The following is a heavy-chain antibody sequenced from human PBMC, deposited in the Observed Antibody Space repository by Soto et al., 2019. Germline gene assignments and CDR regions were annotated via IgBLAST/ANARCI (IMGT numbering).Heavy chain of an antibody. J-gene: IGHJ4*02. D-gene: IGHD6-13*01. CDR1: GFTFSSYG. Sequence: QVQLVESGGGVVQPGRSLRLSCAASGFTFSSYGMHWVRQAPGKGLEWVAVISYDGSNKYYADSVKGRFTISRDNSKNTRCMQRNSLRAEDPGGYYCAKDGGGGQHMGAAGTYVWSYFDCWGQGTLVTVS. V-gene: IGHV3-30*18. CDR3: AKDGGGGQHMGAAGTYVWSYFDC. CDR2: ISYDGSNK.